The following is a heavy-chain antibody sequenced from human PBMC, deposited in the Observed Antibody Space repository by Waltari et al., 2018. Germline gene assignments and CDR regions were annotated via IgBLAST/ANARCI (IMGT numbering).Heavy chain of an antibody. J-gene: IGHJ3*02. CDR1: GEKVSTSW. CDR3: ARREHDYDYVGGSYRRVIDTFDI. Sequence: EVRLVQSGAEVKKPGESLKISCKGSGEKVSTSWIGWVRQIPGEGLEWMGIIYVGDSETRYSPSFRGQVTMSADKSITTAYLQWSSLKASDTAMYYCARREHDYDYVGGSYRRVIDTFDIWGQGTRVTVSS. D-gene: IGHD3-16*02. V-gene: IGHV5-51*03. CDR2: IYVGDSET.